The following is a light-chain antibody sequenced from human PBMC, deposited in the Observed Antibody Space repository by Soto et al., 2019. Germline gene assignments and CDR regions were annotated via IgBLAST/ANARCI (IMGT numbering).Light chain of an antibody. CDR1: SSDVGGYNY. V-gene: IGLV2-14*01. CDR2: AVS. CDR3: SSYTSSSTRV. J-gene: IGLJ3*02. Sequence: QSALTQPASVSGSPGQSITISCTGTSSDVGGYNYVSWYQQHPGKAPKLMIYAVSNRPSGVSNRFSGSKSGNTASLTISGLQAEDEADYYRSSYTSSSTRVFGGGTKLTVL.